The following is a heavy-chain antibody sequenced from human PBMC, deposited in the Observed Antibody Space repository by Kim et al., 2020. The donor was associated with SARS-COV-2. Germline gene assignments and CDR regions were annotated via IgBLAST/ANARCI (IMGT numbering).Heavy chain of an antibody. V-gene: IGHV3-48*02. Sequence: GGSLRLFCATSGFTFSAYDMNWVRQAPGKGLAWLSFITKSSTTIYYADSVEGRFTISRDNAKNSLFLQMNSLRDEDTALYYCVRDRMGGAFDMWGQGTMV. D-gene: IGHD3-16*01. CDR1: GFTFSAYD. J-gene: IGHJ3*02. CDR3: VRDRMGGAFDM. CDR2: ITKSSTTI.